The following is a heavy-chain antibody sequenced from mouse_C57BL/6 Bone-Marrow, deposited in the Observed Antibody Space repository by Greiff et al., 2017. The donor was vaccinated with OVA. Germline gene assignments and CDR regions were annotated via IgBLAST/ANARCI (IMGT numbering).Heavy chain of an antibody. J-gene: IGHJ4*01. CDR2: SRNKANDYTT. CDR3: ARDAGGNYYYAMDY. D-gene: IGHD2-1*01. Sequence: EVKLVESGGGLVQSGRSLRLSCATSGFTFSDFYMEWVRQAPGKGLEWIAASRNKANDYTTEYSASVKGRFIVSRDTSQSILYLQMNALRAEDTAMYYCARDAGGNYYYAMDYWGQGTSVTVSS. V-gene: IGHV7-1*01. CDR1: GFTFSDFY.